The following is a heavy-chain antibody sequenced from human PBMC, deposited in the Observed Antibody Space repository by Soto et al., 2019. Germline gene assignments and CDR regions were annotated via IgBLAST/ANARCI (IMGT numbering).Heavy chain of an antibody. J-gene: IGHJ5*02. CDR2: INPSGGST. D-gene: IGHD3-3*01. CDR1: GYTFTSYY. Sequence: QVQLVQSGAEVKKPGASVKVSCKASGYTFTSYYMHWVRQAPGQGLEWMGIINPSGGSTSYAQKFQGRVTMTRDTSTSTVYMELSSLRSEDTAVYYCARDRARDYDFWSGYLPTKYNWFDPWGQGTLVTVSS. V-gene: IGHV1-46*01. CDR3: ARDRARDYDFWSGYLPTKYNWFDP.